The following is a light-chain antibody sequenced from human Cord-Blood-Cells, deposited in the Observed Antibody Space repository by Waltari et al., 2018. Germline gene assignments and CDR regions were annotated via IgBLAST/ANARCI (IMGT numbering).Light chain of an antibody. CDR1: SSDVGGYNY. CDR3: CSYAGSYTWV. Sequence: QSALTQPRSVSGSPGQSVTIFCTGTSSDVGGYNYVSWYQQHPSKAPKLMIYDDSNRPSGGPDRFSGSKSGNTASLTISGLQAEDEADDYCCSYAGSYTWVFGGGTKLTVL. J-gene: IGLJ3*02. V-gene: IGLV2-11*01. CDR2: DDS.